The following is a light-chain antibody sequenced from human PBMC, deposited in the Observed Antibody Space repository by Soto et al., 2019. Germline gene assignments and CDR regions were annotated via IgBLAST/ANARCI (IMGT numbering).Light chain of an antibody. CDR2: EVN. CDR1: RGDLGSYNL. J-gene: IGLJ3*02. Sequence: QSALTQPASVSASPGQSITISCTGTRGDLGSYNLVSWYQQHPGKAPKIIIYEVNKWPSGVSKRFSGSKSGNTASLTISGLQAEDEADYYCCSYAGSSTLVFGGGTKLTVL. CDR3: CSYAGSSTLV. V-gene: IGLV2-23*02.